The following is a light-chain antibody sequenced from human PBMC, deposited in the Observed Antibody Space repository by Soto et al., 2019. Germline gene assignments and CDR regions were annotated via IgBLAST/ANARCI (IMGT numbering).Light chain of an antibody. J-gene: IGKJ4*01. V-gene: IGKV3-20*01. Sequence: IVLTQSPGTLSLSPGERATLSCRARQSVSSGYLAWYQQKPGQAPRLLIYGASSRATGIPDRFSGGGSGTDFTLTISRLEPEDFAVYYCQQFSSYPLTFGGGTKV. CDR2: GAS. CDR3: QQFSSYPLT. CDR1: QSVSSGY.